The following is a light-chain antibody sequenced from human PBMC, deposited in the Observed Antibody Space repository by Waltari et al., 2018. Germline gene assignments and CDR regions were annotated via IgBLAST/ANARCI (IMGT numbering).Light chain of an antibody. CDR2: GSS. J-gene: IGKJ1*01. CDR1: QRVSNN. CDR3: QQYNNWPPWT. V-gene: IGKV3-15*01. Sequence: EIVMTHASATLSVSRGGRATLSCRASQRVSNNLAWYEQKPGQARRLLIYGSSTRATGIPASFSGKGYEKEFTLTISSLQSEDFAVYYCQQYNNWPPWTFGQGTKVELK.